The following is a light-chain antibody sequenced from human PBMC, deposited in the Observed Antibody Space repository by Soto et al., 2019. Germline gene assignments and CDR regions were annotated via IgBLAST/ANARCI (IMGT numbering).Light chain of an antibody. V-gene: IGLV2-14*01. CDR2: DVS. J-gene: IGLJ2*01. CDR3: SSYTSSSTPVV. CDR1: SSDVGGYNY. Sequence: QSALTQPASVSGSPGQSITISCTGTSSDVGGYNYVSWYQQHPGKAPKLMIYDVSNRPSGVSNRFSGSKSGNTASLTISGLQAEDEADYYCSSYTSSSTPVVFGGWTKVTGL.